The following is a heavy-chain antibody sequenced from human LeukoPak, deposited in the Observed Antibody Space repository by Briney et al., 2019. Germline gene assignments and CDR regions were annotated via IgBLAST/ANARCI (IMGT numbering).Heavy chain of an antibody. CDR1: SDSISSYY. Sequence: SETLSLTCTVSSDSISSYYWSWIRQPPGKGLEWIGYTYYGGSTDYSPSLKSRLTISVDTSKNQFSLKLSSVTAAGTAVYYCAIGTYTDPFFDYWGQGTLVTVSS. J-gene: IGHJ4*02. CDR3: AIGTYTDPFFDY. D-gene: IGHD2-2*02. V-gene: IGHV4-59*01. CDR2: TYYGGST.